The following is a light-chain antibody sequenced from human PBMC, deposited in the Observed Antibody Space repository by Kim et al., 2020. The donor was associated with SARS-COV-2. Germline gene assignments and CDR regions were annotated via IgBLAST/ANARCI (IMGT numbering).Light chain of an antibody. CDR2: VGTGGIVG. J-gene: IGLJ3*02. V-gene: IGLV9-49*01. Sequence: QPVLTQAPSASASLGASVTLTCTLSSGYSNYQVDWYQQRPGKGPRFVMRVGTGGIVGSKGDGIPDRFSVLGSGLNRYLTIKNVQEEDESDFHCGADHGSGSNFVWVFGGGIKVTVL. CDR3: GADHGSGSNFVWV. CDR1: SGYSNYQ.